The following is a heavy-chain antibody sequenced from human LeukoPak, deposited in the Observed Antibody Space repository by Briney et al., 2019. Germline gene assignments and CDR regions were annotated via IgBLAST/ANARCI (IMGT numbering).Heavy chain of an antibody. J-gene: IGHJ6*03. Sequence: SETLSLTCTVSGGSISSGSYYWSWIRQPAGKGLEWIGRIYTSGSTNYNPSLKSRVTISVDTSKNQFSLKLRSVTAADTAVYYCARGTVAVFYFYYHIDVWGKGTTVTISS. V-gene: IGHV4-61*02. D-gene: IGHD6-19*01. CDR1: GGSISSGSYY. CDR3: ARGTVAVFYFYYHIDV. CDR2: IYTSGST.